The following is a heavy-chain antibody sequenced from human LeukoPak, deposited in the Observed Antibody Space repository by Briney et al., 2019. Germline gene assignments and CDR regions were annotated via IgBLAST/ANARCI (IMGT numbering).Heavy chain of an antibody. Sequence: ASVKVSCKASGYTFTSYDINWVRQATGQGLEWMGWMNPNSGNTGYAQKFQARVTMTRNTSISTAYMELSSLRSEDTAVYYCARVLWFGELVLVGFDPWGQGTQVTVSS. V-gene: IGHV1-8*01. CDR2: MNPNSGNT. CDR1: GYTFTSYD. D-gene: IGHD3-10*01. J-gene: IGHJ5*02. CDR3: ARVLWFGELVLVGFDP.